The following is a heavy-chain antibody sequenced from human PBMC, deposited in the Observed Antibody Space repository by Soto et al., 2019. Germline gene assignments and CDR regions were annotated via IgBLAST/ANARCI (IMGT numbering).Heavy chain of an antibody. J-gene: IGHJ3*02. D-gene: IGHD1-26*01. V-gene: IGHV1-69*01. Sequence: VQLVQSGAEVKKPGSSVKVSCKASGATFSSYAFSWVRQAPGQGLEWMGGIIPIFGTANYAQKFQGRVTITADESTSTAYMELSSLRSEDTAVYYCARDWSMGATSAFDIWGQGTMVTVSS. CDR1: GATFSSYA. CDR3: ARDWSMGATSAFDI. CDR2: IIPIFGTA.